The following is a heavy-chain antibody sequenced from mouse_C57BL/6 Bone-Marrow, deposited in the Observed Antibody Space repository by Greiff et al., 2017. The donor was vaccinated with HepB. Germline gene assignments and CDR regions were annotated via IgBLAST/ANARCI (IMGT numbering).Heavy chain of an antibody. D-gene: IGHD1-1*01. CDR1: GFNIKNTY. J-gene: IGHJ1*03. Sequence: EVQLQQSVAELVRPGASVKLSCTASGFNIKNTYMHWVKQRPEQGLEWIGRIDPANGNTKYAPKFQGKATITADTSSNTAYLQLSSLTSEDTAIYYCARLRNYYYGSSYRYFDVWGTGTTVTVSS. V-gene: IGHV14-3*01. CDR3: ARLRNYYYGSSYRYFDV. CDR2: IDPANGNT.